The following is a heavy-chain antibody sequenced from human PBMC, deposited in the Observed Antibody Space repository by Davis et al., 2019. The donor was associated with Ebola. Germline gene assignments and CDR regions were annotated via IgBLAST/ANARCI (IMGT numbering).Heavy chain of an antibody. J-gene: IGHJ6*02. CDR1: GFSFSSYG. D-gene: IGHD3-3*01. Sequence: PGGSLRLSCAASGFSFSSYGLNWVRRAPGKGLEWVSLISSSRGTTYYADSVKGRLTISRDNGKNSLYLQMNSLRDEDTAVYHCARDQGSGYYSPYYYGMDVWGQGTTVTVSS. V-gene: IGHV3-48*02. CDR3: ARDQGSGYYSPYYYGMDV. CDR2: ISSSRGTT.